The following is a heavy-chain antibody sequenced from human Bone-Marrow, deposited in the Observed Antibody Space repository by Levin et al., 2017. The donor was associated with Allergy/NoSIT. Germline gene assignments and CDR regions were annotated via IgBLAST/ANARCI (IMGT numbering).Heavy chain of an antibody. D-gene: IGHD2-2*02. CDR1: GGSISSGDYY. Sequence: LRLSCTVSGGSISSGDYYWSWIRQPPGKGLEWIGYIYYSGSTYYNPSLKSRVTISVDTSKNQFSLKLSSVTAAGTAVYYCARGDCSSTSCYTGGEYFQHWGQGTLVTVSS. V-gene: IGHV4-30-4*01. CDR3: ARGDCSSTSCYTGGEYFQH. CDR2: IYYSGST. J-gene: IGHJ1*01.